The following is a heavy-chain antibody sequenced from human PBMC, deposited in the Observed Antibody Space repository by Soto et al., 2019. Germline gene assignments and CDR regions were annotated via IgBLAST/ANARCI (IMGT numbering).Heavy chain of an antibody. V-gene: IGHV1-8*01. CDR1: GYTFTSYD. CDR2: MNPNSGNT. CDR3: ARGRIEGDAFDI. Sequence: ASVKVSCKASGYTFTSYDINWVRQATGQGLEWMGGMNPNSGNTGYAQKFQGRVTMTRNTSISTAYMELSSLRSEDTAVYYCARGRIEGDAFDIWGQGTMVTVSS. J-gene: IGHJ3*02.